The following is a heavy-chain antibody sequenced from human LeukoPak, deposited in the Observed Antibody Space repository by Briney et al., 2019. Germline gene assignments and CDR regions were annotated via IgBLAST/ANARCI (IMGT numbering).Heavy chain of an antibody. J-gene: IGHJ4*02. CDR3: ARVRGGYCTNGVCPSYYFDY. Sequence: GASVKVSCKASGGTFSSYAISWVRQAPGQGLEWMGGIIPIFGTANYAQKFQGRVTITTDESTSTAYMELSSLRSEDTAVYYCARVRGGYCTNGVCPSYYFDYWGQGTLVTVSS. D-gene: IGHD2-8*01. V-gene: IGHV1-69*05. CDR2: IIPIFGTA. CDR1: GGTFSSYA.